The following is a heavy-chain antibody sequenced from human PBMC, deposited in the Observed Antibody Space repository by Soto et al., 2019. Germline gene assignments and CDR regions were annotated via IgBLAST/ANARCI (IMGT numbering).Heavy chain of an antibody. CDR3: ARAGFGELLPYYFDY. V-gene: IGHV1-69*06. J-gene: IGHJ4*02. D-gene: IGHD3-10*01. Sequence: SVEVSCKXSGGTFSSYAISWVRQAPGQGLEWMGGIIPIFGTANYAQKFQGRVTITADKSTSTAYMELSSLRSEDTAVYYCARAGFGELLPYYFDYWGQGTLVTVSS. CDR1: GGTFSSYA. CDR2: IIPIFGTA.